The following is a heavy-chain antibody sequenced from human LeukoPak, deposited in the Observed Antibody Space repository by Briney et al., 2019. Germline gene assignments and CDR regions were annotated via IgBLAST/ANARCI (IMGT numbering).Heavy chain of an antibody. CDR2: IYYSGST. Sequence: SETLSLTCTVSGDSISSGDYYWSWIRQHPGKGLEWIGYIYYSGSTYYNPSLKSRVTISVDTSKNQFSLKLSSVTAADTAVYYCARGLRTTVPYYFDYWGQGTLVTVSS. CDR1: GDSISSGDYY. J-gene: IGHJ4*02. D-gene: IGHD4-11*01. CDR3: ARGLRTTVPYYFDY. V-gene: IGHV4-31*03.